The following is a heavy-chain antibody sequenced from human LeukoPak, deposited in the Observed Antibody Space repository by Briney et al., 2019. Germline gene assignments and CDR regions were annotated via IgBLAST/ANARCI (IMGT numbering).Heavy chain of an antibody. CDR2: IIPSDGST. Sequence: ASVKVSCKASGYTFTGYYMHWVRQAPGQGLEWMGIIIPSDGSTSYAQKFQGRVTMTRDTSTSTVYMELSSLRSEDTAVYYCARGKVVTMVRGVIITYFDYWGQGTLVTVSS. J-gene: IGHJ4*02. D-gene: IGHD3-10*01. CDR1: GYTFTGYY. CDR3: ARGKVVTMVRGVIITYFDY. V-gene: IGHV1-46*01.